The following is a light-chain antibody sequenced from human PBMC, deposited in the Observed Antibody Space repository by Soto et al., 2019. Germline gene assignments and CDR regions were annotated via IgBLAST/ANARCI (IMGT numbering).Light chain of an antibody. J-gene: IGKJ2*01. CDR1: QSVSSTY. Sequence: EIVLTQSPGTLSLSPGERATLSCRASQSVSSTYLAWYQQKPGQAPRLLIYGASSRATSIPDRFSGSGSGTDFKLTISGLEPEDFAVYYCQQYGSSPVYTVGQGTQLEIK. CDR3: QQYGSSPVYT. CDR2: GAS. V-gene: IGKV3-20*01.